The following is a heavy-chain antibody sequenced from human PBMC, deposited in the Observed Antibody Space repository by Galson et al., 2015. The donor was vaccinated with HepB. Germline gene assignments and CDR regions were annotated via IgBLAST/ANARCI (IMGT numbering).Heavy chain of an antibody. V-gene: IGHV3-30*04. CDR2: ISYDGSNK. Sequence: SLRLSCAASGFTFSSYAMHWVRQAPGKGLEWVAVISYDGSNKYYADSVKGRFTISRDNSKNTLYLQMNSLRAEDTAVYYCARDRGLGDYGDYYYFDYWGQGTLVTVSS. CDR3: ARDRGLGDYGDYYYFDY. J-gene: IGHJ4*02. CDR1: GFTFSSYA. D-gene: IGHD4-17*01.